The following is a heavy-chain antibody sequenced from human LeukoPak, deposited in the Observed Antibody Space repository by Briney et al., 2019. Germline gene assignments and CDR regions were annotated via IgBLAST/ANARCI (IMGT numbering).Heavy chain of an antibody. J-gene: IGHJ5*02. CDR1: VYTLSRYW. CDR2: ISADGSVT. D-gene: IGHD2-15*01. V-gene: IGHV3-74*01. Sequence: PGGCLRLSCADSVYTLSRYWIHWVPDTPGKGRVWVSCISADGSVTRYADSVKGRFTISRDNTKSTLYLQMHSLRAEDTAVYNCATAGGDGSRMGFDPWGQGTLVTVSS. CDR3: ATAGGDGSRMGFDP.